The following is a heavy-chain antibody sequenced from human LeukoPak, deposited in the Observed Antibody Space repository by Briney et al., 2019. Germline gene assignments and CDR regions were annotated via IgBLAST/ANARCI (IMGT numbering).Heavy chain of an antibody. V-gene: IGHV4-61*02. J-gene: IGHJ4*02. D-gene: IGHD1-26*01. CDR2: IYTSGST. CDR1: GGSISSGSYY. Sequence: SETLSLTCTVSGGSISSGSYYWSWIRQPAGKGLEWIGRIYTSGSTNYNPSLKSRVTISVDTSKNQFSLKLSSVTAADTAVYYCARENIVGVTIDYWGQGTLVTVSS. CDR3: ARENIVGVTIDY.